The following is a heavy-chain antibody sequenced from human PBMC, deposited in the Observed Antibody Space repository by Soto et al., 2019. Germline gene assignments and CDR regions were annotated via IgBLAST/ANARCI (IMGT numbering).Heavy chain of an antibody. CDR1: GGSISSTNR. Sequence: QVQLQESGPGLVKPSGTLSLTCAVSGGSISSTNRWCWVRQSPEKGLEWIGEIHNSGSTNYNPSLKSRVTISIDRSNNQFSLMLSSVTAADTAVYYCARGNFDYWGQGTLVTVSS. CDR2: IHNSGST. CDR3: ARGNFDY. V-gene: IGHV4-4*02. J-gene: IGHJ4*02.